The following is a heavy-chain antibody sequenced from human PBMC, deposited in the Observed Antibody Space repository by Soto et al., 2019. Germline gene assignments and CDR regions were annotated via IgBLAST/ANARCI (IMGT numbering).Heavy chain of an antibody. D-gene: IGHD1-1*01. CDR1: GYTFTSYD. V-gene: IGHV1-8*01. CDR2: MNPNSGNT. CDR3: ARGLPGTPLVSAY. J-gene: IGHJ4*02. Sequence: QVQLVQSGAEVRKPGASVKVSCKASGYTFTSYDITWVRQATGQGLEWMGWMNPNSGNTGYAQKCQGRVTMTRNTSISTAYRELSSLRSEDTAVYYCARGLPGTPLVSAYWGQGTLVTVSS.